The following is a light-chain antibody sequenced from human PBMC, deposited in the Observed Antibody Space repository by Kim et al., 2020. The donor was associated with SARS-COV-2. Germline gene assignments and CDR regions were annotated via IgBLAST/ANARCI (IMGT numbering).Light chain of an antibody. V-gene: IGKV3-20*01. CDR1: QSVSSSY. CDR2: GAS. J-gene: IGKJ2*01. CDR3: QQYGNSPYT. Sequence: LSPGEKATLSWRASQSVSSSYLGWYQQRRGQAPRLLIYGASSRATGIPDRFSGSGSGTDFTLTISRLEPEDFAVYYCQQYGNSPYTFGQGTKLEI.